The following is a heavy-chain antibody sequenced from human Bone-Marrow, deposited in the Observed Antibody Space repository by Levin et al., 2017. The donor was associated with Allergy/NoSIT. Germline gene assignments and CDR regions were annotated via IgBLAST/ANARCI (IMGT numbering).Heavy chain of an antibody. J-gene: IGHJ3*01. CDR2: IIPYLGIQ. V-gene: IGHV1-69*02. CDR3: ARLGESSDV. D-gene: IGHD3-16*01. CDR1: GATFGTHT. Sequence: KISCKTSGATFGTHTVIWVRQAPGQGLEWMGRIIPYLGIQNYAQRFQDRLTITADSSTSTAYMELNNLGSDDTAVYYCARLGESSDVWGQGTIVTVSS.